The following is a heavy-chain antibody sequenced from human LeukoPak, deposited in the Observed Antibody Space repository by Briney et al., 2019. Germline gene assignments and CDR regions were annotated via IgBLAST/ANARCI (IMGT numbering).Heavy chain of an antibody. Sequence: SETLSLTCTVSGGSIGSGGYYWGWIRQSPGKGLEWIGSMHYSGSTWYNPSLKSRVTISGDTSKNQVSLKVRSVTAADTAAYYCARQFDYGDYWGTFDYWGQGTLVTVSS. V-gene: IGHV4-39*01. CDR2: MHYSGST. D-gene: IGHD4-17*01. CDR3: ARQFDYGDYWGTFDY. J-gene: IGHJ4*02. CDR1: GGSIGSGGYY.